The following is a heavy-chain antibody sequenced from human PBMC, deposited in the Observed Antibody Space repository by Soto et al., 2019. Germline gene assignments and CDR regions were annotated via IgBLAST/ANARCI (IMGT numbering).Heavy chain of an antibody. CDR2: IRACNGNT. CDR3: ARLTGYSSSWYVGWFDP. V-gene: IGHV1-18*01. Sequence: ASVKVSCKASGYTFTSYGISWVRQAPGQGLEWMGWIRACNGNTNYAQKLQGRVTMTTDTSTSTAYMELRSLRSDDTAVYYCARLTGYSSSWYVGWFDPWGQGTLVTVSS. CDR1: GYTFTSYG. D-gene: IGHD6-13*01. J-gene: IGHJ5*02.